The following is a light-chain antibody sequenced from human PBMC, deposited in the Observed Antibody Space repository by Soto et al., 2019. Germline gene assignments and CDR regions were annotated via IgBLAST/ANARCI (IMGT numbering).Light chain of an antibody. V-gene: IGKV4-1*01. J-gene: IGKJ5*01. CDR3: QQYYTTPIT. CDR1: QSVLYSSNNKNY. CDR2: WAS. Sequence: DIGMTQSPDSLAVSLGERATINCRSSQSVLYSSNNKNYLAWYQQKPGQPPKLLFYWASTRESGVPDRFSGSGSVTDFTLTISNLQAEDVAVYYCQQYYTTPITFGQGTRLEIK.